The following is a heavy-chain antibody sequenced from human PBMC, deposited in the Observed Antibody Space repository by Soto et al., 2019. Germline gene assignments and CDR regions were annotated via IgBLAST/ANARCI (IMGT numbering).Heavy chain of an antibody. V-gene: IGHV3-15*01. CDR1: VFKFSDAW. J-gene: IGHJ5*02. CDR3: TTDLWRIAVVVGSTGYFNP. D-gene: IGHD2-15*01. CDR2: IKSKSDVGTT. Sequence: PGWSLRLSWAACVFKFSDAWMSLVRQTPGKGLDCVGRIKSKSDVGTTEYAAPVRGRFAMSRDDSKNTLYLQMNSLKTEDTAVYYCTTDLWRIAVVVGSTGYFNPWGQGTPVTVSS.